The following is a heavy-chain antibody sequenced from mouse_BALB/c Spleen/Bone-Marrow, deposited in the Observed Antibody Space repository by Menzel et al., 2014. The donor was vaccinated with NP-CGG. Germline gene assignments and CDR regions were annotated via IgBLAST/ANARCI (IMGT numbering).Heavy chain of an antibody. Sequence: VQLQQSGAELVKPGASVKLSCKTSGYTFTNYWIQWVKQRPGQGLGWIGEIFTGTGTTYYNEKFKGKATLTIDTSSSTAYSQLSSLTSEDSAVYCFARHYYGSSDSMDYWGQGTPVTGSS. CDR2: IFTGTGTT. CDR3: ARHYYGSSDSMDY. V-gene: IGHV1S132*01. D-gene: IGHD1-1*01. J-gene: IGHJ4*01. CDR1: GYTFTNYW.